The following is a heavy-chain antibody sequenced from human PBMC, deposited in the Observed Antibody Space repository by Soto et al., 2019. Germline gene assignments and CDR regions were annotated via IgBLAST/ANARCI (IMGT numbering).Heavy chain of an antibody. V-gene: IGHV3-21*06. Sequence: GGSLRLSCVASGFAFRSYGMNWVRQAPGKGLEWVSSISTSSSAIYYTDSVKGRFTISRDDARNSLYLQMKSLRAEDTAVYFCARDGADYDILTGYYDYYYHGMDVWGQGTTVTVSS. CDR1: GFAFRSYG. CDR2: ISTSSSAI. CDR3: ARDGADYDILTGYYDYYYHGMDV. J-gene: IGHJ6*02. D-gene: IGHD3-9*01.